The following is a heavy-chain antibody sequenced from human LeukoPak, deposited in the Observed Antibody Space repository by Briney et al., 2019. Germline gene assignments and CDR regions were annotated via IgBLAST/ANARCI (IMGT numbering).Heavy chain of an antibody. V-gene: IGHV3-33*01. CDR1: GFTFSSYG. J-gene: IGHJ4*02. Sequence: GGSLRLSCAASGFTFSSYGMHWVRQAPDKGLEWVAVIWYDGSNKYYADSVKGRFTISRDNSKNTLYLQMNSLRAEDTAVYYCARVSGSGIMGYFDYWGQGTLVTVSS. CDR3: ARVSGSGIMGYFDY. CDR2: IWYDGSNK. D-gene: IGHD1-26*01.